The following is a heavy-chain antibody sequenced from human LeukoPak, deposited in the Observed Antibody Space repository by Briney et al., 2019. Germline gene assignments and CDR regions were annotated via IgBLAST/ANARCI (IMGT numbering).Heavy chain of an antibody. D-gene: IGHD3-10*01. Sequence: ASVKVSCKASGGTFSSYAISWVRQAPGQGLEWMGGIIPIFGTANYAQKFQGRVTITADESTSTAYMELSSLRSEGTAVYYCARGMVRGVIPNPLGYWGQGTLVTVSS. CDR2: IIPIFGTA. CDR3: ARGMVRGVIPNPLGY. CDR1: GGTFSSYA. V-gene: IGHV1-69*01. J-gene: IGHJ4*02.